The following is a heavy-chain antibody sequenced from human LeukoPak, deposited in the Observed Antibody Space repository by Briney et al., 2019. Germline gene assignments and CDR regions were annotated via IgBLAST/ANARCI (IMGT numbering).Heavy chain of an antibody. CDR2: INHSGST. CDR3: ARAMGSGWYLRFLGYYYYGMDV. CDR1: GGSFSGYY. Sequence: SETLSLTCAGYGGSFSGYYWSWIRQPPGKGLEWIGEINHSGSTNYNPSLKSRVTISVDTSKNQFSLKLSSVTAADTAVYYCARAMGSGWYLRFLGYYYYGMDVWGQGTTVTVSS. V-gene: IGHV4-34*01. J-gene: IGHJ6*02. D-gene: IGHD6-19*01.